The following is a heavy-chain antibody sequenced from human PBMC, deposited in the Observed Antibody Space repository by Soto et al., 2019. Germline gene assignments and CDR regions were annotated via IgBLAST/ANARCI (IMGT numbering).Heavy chain of an antibody. J-gene: IGHJ1*01. CDR3: VRGGDSSGYYYRQYFQH. CDR2: ISYDGSNK. Sequence: QVQLVESGGGVVQPGRPLRLSCAASGFSFSTNAMNWVRQAPGKGLEWVAVISYDGSNKYYADSVKGRFTISRDNSKNTLYLQMNSLRAEDTAVYYCVRGGDSSGYYYRQYFQHWGQGTLVTVSS. V-gene: IGHV3-30-3*01. D-gene: IGHD3-22*01. CDR1: GFSFSTNA.